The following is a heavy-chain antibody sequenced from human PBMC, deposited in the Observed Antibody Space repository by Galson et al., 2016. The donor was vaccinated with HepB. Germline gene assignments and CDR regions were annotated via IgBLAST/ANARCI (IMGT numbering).Heavy chain of an antibody. J-gene: IGHJ3*02. CDR2: ISHDGTNK. CDR1: GCTFRCYA. Sequence: SLRLSCAASGCTFRCYAMQYVRQAPGTRLDWVAAISHDGTNKYHADPVTGRFTIPRDNSKNTLYLQMNSLRPEDTAVYYCARTYGSGSYRRDAFDIWGQGTMVTVSS. CDR3: ARTYGSGSYRRDAFDI. D-gene: IGHD3-10*01. V-gene: IGHV3-30-3*01.